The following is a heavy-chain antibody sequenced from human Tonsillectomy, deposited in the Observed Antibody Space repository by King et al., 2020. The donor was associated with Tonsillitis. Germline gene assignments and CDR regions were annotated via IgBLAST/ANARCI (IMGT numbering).Heavy chain of an antibody. Sequence: VQLVESGGGLVQPGGSLRLSCAASGFTFSRSWMNWVRQAPGKGLEWVASIKEDGSEKYYVDSVKGRFTMSRDNSQNSLYLQMNSLIVEDTAVYYCVRDMMRGAFDIWGQGTMVTVSS. CDR3: VRDMMRGAFDI. CDR1: GFTFSRSW. V-gene: IGHV3-7*01. J-gene: IGHJ3*02. D-gene: IGHD3-16*01. CDR2: IKEDGSEK.